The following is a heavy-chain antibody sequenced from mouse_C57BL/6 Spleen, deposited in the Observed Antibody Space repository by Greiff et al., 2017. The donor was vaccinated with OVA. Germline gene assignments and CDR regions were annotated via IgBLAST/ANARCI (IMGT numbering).Heavy chain of an antibody. Sequence: VQLQESGAELVRPGTSVKVSCKASGYAFTNYLIEWVKQRPGQGLEWIGVINPGSGGTNYNEKFKGKATLTADKSSSTAYMQLSSLTSEDSAVYFCARSIYYGSSDDFDYWGQGTTLTVSS. J-gene: IGHJ2*01. CDR2: INPGSGGT. CDR1: GYAFTNYL. D-gene: IGHD1-1*01. V-gene: IGHV1-54*01. CDR3: ARSIYYGSSDDFDY.